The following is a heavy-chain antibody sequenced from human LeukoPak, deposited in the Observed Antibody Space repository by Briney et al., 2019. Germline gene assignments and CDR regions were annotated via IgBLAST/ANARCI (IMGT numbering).Heavy chain of an antibody. V-gene: IGHV1-24*01. J-gene: IGHJ4*02. Sequence: ASVTVSCKVSGYTLTELSMHWVRQAPGKGLEWMGGFDPEDGETIYAQKFQGRVTMTEDTSTDTAYMELSSLRSEDTAVYYCATGLYDSSGYSTTSLGYWGQGTLVTVSS. CDR2: FDPEDGET. CDR1: GYTLTELS. CDR3: ATGLYDSSGYSTTSLGY. D-gene: IGHD3-22*01.